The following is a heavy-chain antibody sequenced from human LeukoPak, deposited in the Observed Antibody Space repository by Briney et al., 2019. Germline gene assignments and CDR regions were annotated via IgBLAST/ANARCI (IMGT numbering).Heavy chain of an antibody. D-gene: IGHD2-15*01. CDR3: ASGYCSGGSCYSGLVDGY. V-gene: IGHV3-53*01. Sequence: GGSLRLSCAASGFTVSSNYMSWVRQAPGKGLEWVSVIYSGGSTYYADSVKGRFTISRDNSKNTLYLQMNSLRAEDTAVYYCASGYCSGGSCYSGLVDGYWGQGTLVTVSS. CDR1: GFTVSSNY. CDR2: IYSGGST. J-gene: IGHJ4*02.